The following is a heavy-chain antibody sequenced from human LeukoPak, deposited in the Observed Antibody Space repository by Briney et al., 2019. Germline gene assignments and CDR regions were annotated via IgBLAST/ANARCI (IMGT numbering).Heavy chain of an antibody. CDR1: GFTFSSYA. Sequence: GGSLRLSCAASGFTFSSYAMNWVRQAPGKGLEWVSSISSSSSYIYYADSVKGRFTISRDNAKNSLYLQMNSLRAEDTAVYYCARGLGSRGGYYFDYWGQGTLVTVSS. J-gene: IGHJ4*02. D-gene: IGHD6-13*01. CDR3: ARGLGSRGGYYFDY. V-gene: IGHV3-21*01. CDR2: ISSSSSYI.